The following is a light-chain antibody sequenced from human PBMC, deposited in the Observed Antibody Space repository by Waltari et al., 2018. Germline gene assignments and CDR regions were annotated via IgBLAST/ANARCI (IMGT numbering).Light chain of an antibody. CDR2: WAS. J-gene: IGKJ2*01. Sequence: DIVLTQSPDSLTLSLGERATINCKSSLRLLSVPGNKRYLAWYQHKPGQPPKLLIYWASTREPGVPDRFSGSGSGTDFTLTITSLQAEDAAVYFCQQYYSTPSTFGQGTKLEIK. V-gene: IGKV4-1*01. CDR3: QQYYSTPST. CDR1: LRLLSVPGNKRY.